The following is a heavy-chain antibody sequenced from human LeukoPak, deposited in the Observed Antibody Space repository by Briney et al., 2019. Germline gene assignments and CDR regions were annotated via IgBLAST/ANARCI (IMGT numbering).Heavy chain of an antibody. CDR1: GFTFDDYA. J-gene: IGHJ4*02. CDR2: ISWNSGSI. CDR3: AKDSRIVVGPIDY. V-gene: IGHV3-9*01. D-gene: IGHD3-22*01. Sequence: GGSLRLSCAASGFTFDDYAMHWVRQAPGKGLEWVPGISWNSGSIGYADSVKGRFTISRDNAKNSLYLQMNSLRAEDTALYYCAKDSRIVVGPIDYWGQGTLVTVSS.